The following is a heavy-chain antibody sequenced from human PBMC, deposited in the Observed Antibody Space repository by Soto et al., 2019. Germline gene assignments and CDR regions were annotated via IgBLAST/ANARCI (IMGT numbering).Heavy chain of an antibody. V-gene: IGHV3-7*05. Sequence: GGSLRLSCAASGFTFSSYWMSWVRQAPGKGLEWVANIKQDGSEKYHVDSVKGRFTSTRDNAKNSLYLQMNSLRAEDTAVYYCARDYNRRRATIDYWGQGTLVTVSS. CDR3: ARDYNRRRATIDY. D-gene: IGHD1-1*01. CDR1: GFTFSSYW. CDR2: IKQDGSEK. J-gene: IGHJ4*02.